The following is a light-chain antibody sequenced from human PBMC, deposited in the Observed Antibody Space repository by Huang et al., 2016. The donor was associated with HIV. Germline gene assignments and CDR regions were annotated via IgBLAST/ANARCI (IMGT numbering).Light chain of an antibody. CDR2: WAS. CDR3: QQYYTTPFT. V-gene: IGKV4-1*01. J-gene: IGKJ3*01. Sequence: DIVMTQSPDSLAVSLGERATINCKSSQSGFYSSNNKNYLAWYQQKPGQSPKLLIHWASTRESGVPDRFSGSGSGTDFTLTISSLQTEDVAVYYCQQYYTTPFTFGPGTKVVIK. CDR1: QSGFYSSNNKNY.